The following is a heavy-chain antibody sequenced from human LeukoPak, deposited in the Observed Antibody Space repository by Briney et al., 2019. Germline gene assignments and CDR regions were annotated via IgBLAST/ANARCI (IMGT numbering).Heavy chain of an antibody. Sequence: SETXSLTCTVSGXSIFSNYWNWIRQPAGXXXXXXGRIYTSGSTNYNPSLKSRVTMSVDTSKNQFSLKLSSVTAADTAVYYCARAPIVGATSWYFDLWGRGTLVTVSS. V-gene: IGHV4-4*07. CDR1: GXSIFSNY. J-gene: IGHJ2*01. CDR3: ARAPIVGATSWYFDL. D-gene: IGHD1-26*01. CDR2: IYTSGST.